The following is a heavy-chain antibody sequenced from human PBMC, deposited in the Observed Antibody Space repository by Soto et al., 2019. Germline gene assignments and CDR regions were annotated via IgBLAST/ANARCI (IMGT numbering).Heavy chain of an antibody. CDR3: ARDPDSYSGSYRGFDY. D-gene: IGHD1-26*01. Sequence: QVQLVQSGAEVKKPGSSVKVSCKASGGTFSSYAISWVRQAPGQGLEWMGGIIPIFGTANYAQKFKGRVTITADESTSTAYMELSSLRSEDTAVYYCARDPDSYSGSYRGFDYWGQGTLVTVSS. CDR1: GGTFSSYA. J-gene: IGHJ4*02. V-gene: IGHV1-69*01. CDR2: IIPIFGTA.